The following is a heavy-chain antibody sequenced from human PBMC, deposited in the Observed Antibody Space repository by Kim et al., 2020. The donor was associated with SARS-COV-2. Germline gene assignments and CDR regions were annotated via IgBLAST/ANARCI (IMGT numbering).Heavy chain of an antibody. CDR2: IYSGGSK. CDR1: GFSISNTY. V-gene: IGHV3-53*01. J-gene: IGHJ4*02. Sequence: GGSLRLSCAASGFSISNTYMSWVRQAPGKGLEWVSVIYSGGSKYYTDSVTGRFTISRDSFKNTLYLQMNSLRAEDTAMYYCARDGGGELPTFDYWGQGT. CDR3: ARDGGGELPTFDY. D-gene: IGHD1-26*01.